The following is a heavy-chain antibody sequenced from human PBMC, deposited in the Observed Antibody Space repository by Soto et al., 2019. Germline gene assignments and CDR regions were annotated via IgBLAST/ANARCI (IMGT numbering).Heavy chain of an antibody. CDR3: ARNAYCSGGSCYNDAFDI. V-gene: IGHV6-1*01. D-gene: IGHD2-15*01. Sequence: PSQTLSLTCAISGDSVSSNSAAWNWIRQSPSRGLEWLGRTYYRSKWYNDYAVSVKSRITINPDTSKNQFSLQLNSVTPEDTAVYYCARNAYCSGGSCYNDAFDIWGQGTMVTVS. CDR1: GDSVSSNSAA. J-gene: IGHJ3*02. CDR2: TYYRSKWYN.